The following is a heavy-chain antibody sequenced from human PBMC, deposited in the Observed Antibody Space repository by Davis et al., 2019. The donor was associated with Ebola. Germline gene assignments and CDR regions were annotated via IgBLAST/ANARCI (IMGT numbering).Heavy chain of an antibody. CDR1: GGSISSGGYY. D-gene: IGHD6-13*01. CDR3: AKKGSGSWYPEF. J-gene: IGHJ4*02. Sequence: SETLSLTCTVSGGSISSGGYYWSWIRQHPGKGLEWIGYIYYSGSTYYNPSLKSRVTISVDTSKNQFSLKLSSVTAEDTAVYYCAKKGSGSWYPEFWGQGTLVPVSS. CDR2: IYYSGST. V-gene: IGHV4-31*03.